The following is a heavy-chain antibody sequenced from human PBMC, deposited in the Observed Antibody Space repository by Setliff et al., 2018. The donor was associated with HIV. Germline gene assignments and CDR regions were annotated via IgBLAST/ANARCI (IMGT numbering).Heavy chain of an antibody. V-gene: IGHV4-39*07. CDR3: ARVNLYSSGWYLDNNWFDP. J-gene: IGHJ5*02. CDR2: IHYSGNT. D-gene: IGHD6-19*01. CDR1: GASINNSTYY. Sequence: PSETLSLTCAVSGASINNSTYYWGWIRQPSGKGLEWIGDIHYSGNTHYNPSLKSRVTISVDTSKNQFSLKLSSVTAADTAVYYCARVNLYSSGWYLDNNWFDPWGQGTLVTVSS.